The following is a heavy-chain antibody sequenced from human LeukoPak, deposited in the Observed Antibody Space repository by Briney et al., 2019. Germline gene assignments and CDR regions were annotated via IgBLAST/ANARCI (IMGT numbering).Heavy chain of an antibody. CDR1: GGSISSSSYY. CDR2: IYYSGST. D-gene: IGHD2/OR15-2a*01. V-gene: IGHV4-39*07. J-gene: IGHJ3*02. Sequence: SETLSLTCTVSGGSISSSSYYWGWIRQPPGKVLEWIGSIYYSGSTYYNPSLKSRVTISVDTSKNQFSLKLSSVTAADTAVYYCARDQVLFPDAFDIWGQGTMVTVSS. CDR3: ARDQVLFPDAFDI.